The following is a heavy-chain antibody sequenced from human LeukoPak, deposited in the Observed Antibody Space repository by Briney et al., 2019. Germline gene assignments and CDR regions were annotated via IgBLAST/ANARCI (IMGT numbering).Heavy chain of an antibody. J-gene: IGHJ4*02. CDR1: GFTFSSYW. D-gene: IGHD6-13*01. Sequence: GGSLRLSCAASGFTFSSYWMYWVRQAPGKGLVWVSHIKSDGSSTSYADSVKGRFTISRDNAKNTLYLQMNSLRAEDTAVYYCARAAGTDYWGQGTLVTVSS. CDR3: ARAAGTDY. V-gene: IGHV3-74*01. CDR2: IKSDGSST.